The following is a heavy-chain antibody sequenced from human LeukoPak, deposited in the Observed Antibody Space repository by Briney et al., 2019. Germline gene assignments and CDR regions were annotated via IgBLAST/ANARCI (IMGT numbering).Heavy chain of an antibody. D-gene: IGHD3-3*01. J-gene: IGHJ6*02. CDR3: ARGFDFWSGYYTPNYYGMDV. CDR2: IYTSGST. CDR1: GGSISNYY. Sequence: SETLSLTCTVSGGSISNYYWSWIRQPAGKGLEWIGRIYTSGSTNYNPSLKSRVTMSVDTSKNQFSLKLSSVTAADTAVYYCARGFDFWSGYYTPNYYGMDVWGQGTTVTVSS. V-gene: IGHV4-4*07.